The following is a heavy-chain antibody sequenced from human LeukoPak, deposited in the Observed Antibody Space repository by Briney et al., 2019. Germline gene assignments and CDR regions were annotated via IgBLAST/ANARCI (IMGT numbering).Heavy chain of an antibody. J-gene: IGHJ5*02. CDR2: ISAYSGRT. V-gene: IGHV1-18*01. Sequence: ASVKVSCKASGYSFDKFGISWVRQAPGQGLEWMGWISAYSGRTDSAQKLQDRVTMTTDNSTSTAYLELRSLRADDTAVYFCVRVGSAYCDPLEFDLWGQGTLVTVSS. CDR3: VRVGSAYCDPLEFDL. CDR1: GYSFDKFG. D-gene: IGHD2-21*01.